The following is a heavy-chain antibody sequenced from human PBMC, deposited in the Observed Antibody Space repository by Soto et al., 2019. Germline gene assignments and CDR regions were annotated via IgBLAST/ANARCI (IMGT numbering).Heavy chain of an antibody. V-gene: IGHV4-59*01. CDR3: GRDLWACSTPGCYVYSQQ. Sequence: SETLSLTCTVSGGSISSYYWSWIRQPPGKGLEWIGYIYYSGSTNYNPSLKSRVTISVDTSNNQFSLKLSSVTAADTAVYYCGRDLWACSTPGCYVYSQQWGQATRVTVPS. CDR2: IYYSGST. CDR1: GGSISSYY. D-gene: IGHD2-2*01. J-gene: IGHJ1*01.